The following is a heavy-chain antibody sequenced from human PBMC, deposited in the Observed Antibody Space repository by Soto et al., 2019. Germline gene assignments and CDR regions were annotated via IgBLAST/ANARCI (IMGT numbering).Heavy chain of an antibody. CDR2: IYYSGST. CDR1: GGSISSGGYY. D-gene: IGHD3-9*01. J-gene: IGHJ4*02. CDR3: ARFSPGLVIMSGPLYYFDY. V-gene: IGHV4-31*03. Sequence: PSETLSLTCTVSGGSISSGGYYWSWIRQHPGKGLEWIGYIYYSGSTYYNPSLKSRVTISVDTSKNQFSLKLSSVTAADTAVYYCARFSPGLVIMSGPLYYFDYWGQGTLVTVSS.